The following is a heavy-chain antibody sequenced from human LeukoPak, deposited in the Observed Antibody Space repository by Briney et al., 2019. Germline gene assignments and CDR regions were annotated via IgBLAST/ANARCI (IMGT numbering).Heavy chain of an antibody. J-gene: IGHJ3*02. Sequence: SGPALVKPPQTLTLTCTFSGFSLSTSGMCVSGIRQPPGKALERLARLDRDDDKYYSTSQKTRLAISKAASKNHVLLTMTNMYPVDTATYYCARIVGHYYAFDIWGQGTMVTVSS. CDR2: LDRDDDK. CDR3: ARIVGHYYAFDI. V-gene: IGHV2-70*11. CDR1: GFSLSTSGMC. D-gene: IGHD3-22*01.